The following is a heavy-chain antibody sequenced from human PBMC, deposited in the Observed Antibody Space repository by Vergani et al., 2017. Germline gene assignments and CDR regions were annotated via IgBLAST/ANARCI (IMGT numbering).Heavy chain of an antibody. V-gene: IGHV4-61*02. Sequence: QVQLQESGPGLVKPSQTLSLTCTVSGGSISSGSYYWSWIRQPAGKGLEWIGRIYTSGSTNYNPSLKSRVTISVDTSKNQFSLKLSSVTAADTAVYYCARAPGYSSSXFDPWGQGTLVTVSS. CDR2: IYTSGST. CDR3: ARAPGYSSSXFDP. CDR1: GGSISSGSYY. J-gene: IGHJ5*02. D-gene: IGHD6-13*01.